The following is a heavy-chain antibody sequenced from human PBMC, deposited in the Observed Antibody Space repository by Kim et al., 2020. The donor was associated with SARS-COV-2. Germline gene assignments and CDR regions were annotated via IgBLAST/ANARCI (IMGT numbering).Heavy chain of an antibody. J-gene: IGHJ6*01. D-gene: IGHD3-3*01. CDR2: ITPILGAP. V-gene: IGHV1-69*13. Sequence: SVKVSCKTSGDTFSIYAINWVRLAPGQGLEWMGGITPILGAPNYAQRFQDRLTITADESTRTVYMELSSLRSEDTAGYYCAKEADNYDSYDYFGMDVWG. CDR3: AKEADNYDSYDYFGMDV. CDR1: GDTFSIYA.